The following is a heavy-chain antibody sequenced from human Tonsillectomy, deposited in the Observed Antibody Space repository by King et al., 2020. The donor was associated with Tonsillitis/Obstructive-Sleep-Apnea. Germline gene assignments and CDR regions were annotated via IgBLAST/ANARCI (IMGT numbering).Heavy chain of an antibody. CDR3: ARQCSGSYYFQEYYFDY. CDR2: IYYSGST. CDR1: GGSISSSSYY. D-gene: IGHD1-26*01. J-gene: IGHJ4*02. V-gene: IGHV4-39*01. Sequence: LQLQESGPGLVKPSETLSLTCTVSGGSISSSSYYWGWIRQPPGKGLEWIGSIYYSGSTYYNPSLKSRVTISVDTSKNQFSLKLSSVTAADTAVYYCARQCSGSYYFQEYYFDYSGQRTLVTVSS.